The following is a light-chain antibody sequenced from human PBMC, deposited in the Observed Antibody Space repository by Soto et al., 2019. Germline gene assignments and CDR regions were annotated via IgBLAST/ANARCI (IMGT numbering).Light chain of an antibody. Sequence: DIQMTQSPSTLSAFVGDRVTITCRASQSISGWLAWYQQKPGKAPNLLIYDASSLQSGVPSRFSGSGFGTEFTLTISSLQPGDFATYYCQQYSSRSTFGQGTKVDIK. CDR1: QSISGW. CDR2: DAS. J-gene: IGKJ1*01. CDR3: QQYSSRST. V-gene: IGKV1-5*01.